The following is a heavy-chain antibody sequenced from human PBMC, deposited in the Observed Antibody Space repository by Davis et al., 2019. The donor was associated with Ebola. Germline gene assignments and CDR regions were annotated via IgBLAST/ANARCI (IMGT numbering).Heavy chain of an antibody. CDR1: GFTFSSYS. V-gene: IGHV3-48*02. Sequence: GGSLRLSCAASGFTFSSYSMNWVRQAPGKGLEGVSYISRSSSTIYYAGSVKGRFTISRENAKNSLYLQMNSRRDEDTAVYYCAREIAVAGTECDYWGQGTLVTVSS. CDR2: ISRSSSTI. CDR3: AREIAVAGTECDY. D-gene: IGHD6-19*01. J-gene: IGHJ4*02.